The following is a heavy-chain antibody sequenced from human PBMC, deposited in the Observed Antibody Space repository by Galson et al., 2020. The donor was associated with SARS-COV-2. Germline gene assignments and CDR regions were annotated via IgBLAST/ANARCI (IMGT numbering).Heavy chain of an antibody. CDR2: IYYSGST. D-gene: IGHD2-15*01. V-gene: IGHV4-39*01. CDR1: GGSISSSSYY. CDR3: ARLLDCSGGSCPHNWFDP. J-gene: IGHJ5*02. Sequence: SETLSLTCTVSGGSISSSSYYWGWIRQPPGKGLEWIGSIYYSGSTYYNPSLKSRVTISVDTSKNQFSLKLRSVTAADTAVYYCARLLDCSGGSCPHNWFDPWGQGTLVTVSS.